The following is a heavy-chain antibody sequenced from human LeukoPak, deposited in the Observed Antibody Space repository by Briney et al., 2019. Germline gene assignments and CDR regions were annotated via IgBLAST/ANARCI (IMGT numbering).Heavy chain of an antibody. CDR3: ARANSGGDCFPYYFDY. V-gene: IGHV3-66*01. D-gene: IGHD2-21*02. J-gene: IGHJ4*02. CDR1: EFTVSSNY. CDR2: IYSGGST. Sequence: PGGSLRLSCAASEFTVSSNYMSWVRQAPGKGLEWVSVIYSGGSTYYADSVKGRFTISRDNSKNTLYLQMNSLRAEDTAVYYCARANSGGDCFPYYFDYWGQGTLVTVSS.